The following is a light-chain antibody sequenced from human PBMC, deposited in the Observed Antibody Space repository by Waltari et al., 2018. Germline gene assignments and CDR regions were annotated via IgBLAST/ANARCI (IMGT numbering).Light chain of an antibody. V-gene: IGKV3-15*01. Sequence: EIVMTQSPATLSLSPGERAALSCRASQTVSNSLAWYQQKPGQAPRLLIYGASTRATGIPARFGGSGSGTEFTLTISSLQSEDFAVYYCQQYNNWPLTFGQGTNVEIK. CDR3: QQYNNWPLT. CDR1: QTVSNS. J-gene: IGKJ1*01. CDR2: GAS.